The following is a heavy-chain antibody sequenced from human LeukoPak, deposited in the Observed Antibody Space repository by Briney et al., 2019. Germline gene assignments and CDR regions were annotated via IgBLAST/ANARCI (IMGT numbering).Heavy chain of an antibody. V-gene: IGHV4-61*02. CDR3: AMPKPNYDYVWGSYRYTGIFDY. CDR2: IYTSGST. J-gene: IGHJ4*02. D-gene: IGHD3-16*02. Sequence: SQTLSLTCTVSGGSISSGSYYWSWIRQPAGKGLEWIGRIYTSGSTNYNPSLKSRVTISVDTSKNQFSLKLSSVTAADTAVYYCAMPKPNYDYVWGSYRYTGIFDYWGLGTLVTVSS. CDR1: GGSISSGSYY.